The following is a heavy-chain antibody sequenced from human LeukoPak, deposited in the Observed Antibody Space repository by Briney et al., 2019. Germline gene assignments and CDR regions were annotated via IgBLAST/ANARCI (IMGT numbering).Heavy chain of an antibody. CDR2: IYYSGST. Sequence: SETLSLTCTVSGGSISSYYWSWIRQPPGKGLEWIGYIYYSGSTNYNPSLKSRVTISVDTSKNQFSLKLSSVTAADTAVYYCARDRIIVGDAFDIWGQGTMVTVSS. CDR1: GGSISSYY. CDR3: ARDRIIVGDAFDI. J-gene: IGHJ3*02. V-gene: IGHV4-59*01. D-gene: IGHD3-16*02.